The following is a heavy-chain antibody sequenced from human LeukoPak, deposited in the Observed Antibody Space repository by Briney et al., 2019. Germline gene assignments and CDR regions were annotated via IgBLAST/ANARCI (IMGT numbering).Heavy chain of an antibody. CDR1: GYTFTDYY. J-gene: IGHJ4*02. CDR2: INPNTGGT. Sequence: VASVKVSFKPSGYTFTDYYIHWVRQAPGQGLEWMGWINPNTGGTSYAQRFQGRVTMTRDTSISTAYMELSSLRSDDTAVFYCARKGGAVLTGYHYWGQGTLVTVSS. D-gene: IGHD3-9*01. CDR3: ARKGGAVLTGYHY. V-gene: IGHV1-2*02.